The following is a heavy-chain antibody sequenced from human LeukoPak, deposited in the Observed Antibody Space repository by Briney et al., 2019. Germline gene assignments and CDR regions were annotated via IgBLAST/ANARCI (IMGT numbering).Heavy chain of an antibody. Sequence: ASVKVSCKASGYTFTSYAMHWVRQAPGQRLEWMGWINAGNGNTKSSQKFQGRVTITRDTSASTAYMELGSLRSEDTAVYYCARATYYCSSISCYGATYFDYWGQGTLVTVSS. V-gene: IGHV1-3*01. J-gene: IGHJ4*02. CDR3: ARATYYCSSISCYGATYFDY. CDR2: INAGNGNT. D-gene: IGHD2-2*01. CDR1: GYTFTSYA.